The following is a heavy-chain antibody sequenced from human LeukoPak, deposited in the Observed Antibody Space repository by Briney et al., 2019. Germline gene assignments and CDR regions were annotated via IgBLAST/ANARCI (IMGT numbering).Heavy chain of an antibody. D-gene: IGHD5-12*01. J-gene: IGHJ5*02. CDR2: IYPGDSDT. Sequence: GESLKISCKGSGYSFTTYWIDWVRQMPGKGLEWMGTIYPGDSDTTYSPSFQGLVTISADKSISTAYLQWSSLKASDTAMFYCARGIGSGYDHWGQGTLVTVSS. CDR1: GYSFTTYW. V-gene: IGHV5-51*01. CDR3: ARGIGSGYDH.